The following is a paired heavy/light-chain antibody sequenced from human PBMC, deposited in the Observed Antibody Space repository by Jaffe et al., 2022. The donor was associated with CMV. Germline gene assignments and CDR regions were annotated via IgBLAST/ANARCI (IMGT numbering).Light chain of an antibody. CDR3: IQGTHWPYT. V-gene: IGKV2-30*02. CDR1: QSLLHSDGNTY. Sequence: DVVMTQSPLSLPVTLGQPASISCRSSQSLLHSDGNTYLSWFQQRPGQSPRRLIYKVSNRDSGVPDKFSGSGSGTDFTLKISRVEAEDVGVYYCIQGTHWPYTFGQGTKLEIK. CDR2: KVS. J-gene: IGKJ2*01.
Heavy chain of an antibody. J-gene: IGHJ5*02. D-gene: IGHD3-22*01. V-gene: IGHV3-48*03. CDR2: ISASGTFT. Sequence: EVQLVESGGGLAQPGGSLRLSCAASRFTFSSYEMNWVRQAPGKGLEWLSYISASGTFTYYADSVKGRFTISRDTAKNSLYLQMNSLRAEDTAVYYCAVSLSGYLDWFGPWGQGTLVTVSS. CDR3: AVSLSGYLDWFGP. CDR1: RFTFSSYE.